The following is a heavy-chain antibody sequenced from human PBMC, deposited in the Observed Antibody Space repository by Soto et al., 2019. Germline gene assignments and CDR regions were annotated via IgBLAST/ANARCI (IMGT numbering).Heavy chain of an antibody. J-gene: IGHJ4*02. CDR1: GFTFTSSA. V-gene: IGHV1-58*01. Sequence: QMQLVQSGPEVKKPGTSVKVSCKASGFTFTSSAVQWVRQARGQRLAWLGWIVLGSGETNYAQKFQERVTITRDMSTSTAYVELSSLRSEDTAVNYCAADGDCSGGNCYPYNFDYWGQGTLVTVSS. D-gene: IGHD2-15*01. CDR2: IVLGSGET. CDR3: AADGDCSGGNCYPYNFDY.